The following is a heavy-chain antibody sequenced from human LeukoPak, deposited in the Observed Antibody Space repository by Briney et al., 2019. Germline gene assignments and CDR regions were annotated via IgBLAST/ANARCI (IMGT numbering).Heavy chain of an antibody. J-gene: IGHJ4*02. Sequence: GGSLRLSCAASGFTFSSYWMSWVRQAPGKGLEWVANIMQDGSEKYYVDSVKGRFTISRDNAKNSLYLQMNSLRAEDTAVYYCARDATEHYYDSSGYYFHYWGQGTLVTVSS. CDR2: IMQDGSEK. V-gene: IGHV3-7*01. CDR3: ARDATEHYYDSSGYYFHY. D-gene: IGHD3-22*01. CDR1: GFTFSSYW.